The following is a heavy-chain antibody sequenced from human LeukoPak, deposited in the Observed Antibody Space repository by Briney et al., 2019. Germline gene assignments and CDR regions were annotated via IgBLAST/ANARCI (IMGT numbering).Heavy chain of an antibody. CDR3: AIPYYYDSSGYSETAFDI. CDR1: GGTFSSYA. J-gene: IGHJ3*02. CDR2: IIPIFGTA. Sequence: SVKASCKASGGTFSSYAISWVRQAPGQGLEWMGGIIPIFGTANYAQKFQGRVTITTDESTSTAYMELSSLRSEDTAVYYCAIPYYYDSSGYSETAFDIWGQGTMVTVSS. V-gene: IGHV1-69*05. D-gene: IGHD3-22*01.